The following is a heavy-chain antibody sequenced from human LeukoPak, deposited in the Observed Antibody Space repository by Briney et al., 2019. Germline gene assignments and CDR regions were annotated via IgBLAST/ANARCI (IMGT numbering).Heavy chain of an antibody. Sequence: GGSLRLSCAASGFTLSSYWMHWVRQAPGKGLVWVSRINSDGTSISYADSVKGRFTISRDIAQNTLYLQMNSLRAEDTAVYYCARDPGQQLPLDYWGQGTLVTVSS. J-gene: IGHJ4*02. D-gene: IGHD6-13*01. V-gene: IGHV3-74*01. CDR3: ARDPGQQLPLDY. CDR2: INSDGTSI. CDR1: GFTLSSYW.